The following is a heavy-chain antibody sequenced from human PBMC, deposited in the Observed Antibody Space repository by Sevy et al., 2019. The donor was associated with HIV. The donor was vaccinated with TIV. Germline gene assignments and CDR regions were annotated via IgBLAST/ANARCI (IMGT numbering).Heavy chain of an antibody. CDR2: ISGSGGST. Sequence: GGSLRLSCAASGFTFSSYAMSWVRQVPGKGLEWVSAISGSGGSTYYANSVEGRFTISRDSIKKTLYLQMNSLRAEDTAVYYCAKGDNHYAIDYWGQGTLVTVSS. J-gene: IGHJ4*02. V-gene: IGHV3-23*01. CDR3: AKGDNHYAIDY. CDR1: GFTFSSYA. D-gene: IGHD4-17*01.